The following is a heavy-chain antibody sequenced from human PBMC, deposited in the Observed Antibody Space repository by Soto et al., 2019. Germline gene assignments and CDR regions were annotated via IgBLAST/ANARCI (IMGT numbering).Heavy chain of an antibody. CDR2: IIPIFGTA. CDR1: GGTFSSYA. CDR3: ATGGTSRYGGGGCFDY. V-gene: IGHV1-69*13. Sequence: SVKVSCKASGGTFSSYAISWVRQAPGQGLEWMGGIIPIFGTANYAQKFQGRVTITADESTSTAYMELSSLRSEDTAVYYCATGGTSRYGGGGCFDYWGQGTLVTVSS. J-gene: IGHJ4*02. D-gene: IGHD2-2*01.